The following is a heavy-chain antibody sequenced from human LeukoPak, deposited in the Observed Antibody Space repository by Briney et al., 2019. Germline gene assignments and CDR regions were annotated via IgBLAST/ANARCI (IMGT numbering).Heavy chain of an antibody. CDR2: INPNSGGT. J-gene: IGHJ4*02. CDR1: GYTFTGYY. Sequence: ASVKVSFKASGYTFTGYYMHWVRQAPGQGLEWMGWINPNSGGTSYAQKFQGRVTLTRDTSISTAYMELSSLTSDNTAVYYCARDPESPSLDIEYWGQGTLVTVSS. V-gene: IGHV1-2*02. CDR3: ARDPESPSLDIEY.